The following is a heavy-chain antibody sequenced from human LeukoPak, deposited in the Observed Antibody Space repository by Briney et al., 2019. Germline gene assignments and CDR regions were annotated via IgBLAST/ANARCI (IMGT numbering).Heavy chain of an antibody. J-gene: IGHJ4*02. Sequence: GGSLRLSCAASGFTFSNFWMSWVRQAPGKGLEWVANIKQDGSEKNYVESVRGRFTISRDNARDSLYLQMNALRADDTAVYYCGRGGNWNDFWGQGTLPIVSS. CDR3: GRGGNWNDF. CDR2: IKQDGSEK. V-gene: IGHV3-7*03. D-gene: IGHD1-1*01. CDR1: GFTFSNFW.